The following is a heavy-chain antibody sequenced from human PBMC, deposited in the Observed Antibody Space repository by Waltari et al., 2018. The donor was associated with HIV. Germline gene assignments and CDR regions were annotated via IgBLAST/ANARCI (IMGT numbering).Heavy chain of an antibody. V-gene: IGHV3-33*01. CDR1: GFTFSSCG. Sequence: QVQLVESGGGVVQPGGSLRLSCAASGFTFSSCGRHGVRQAPGKGLEWVAVIWYDGSNKYYADSVKGRFTISRDNSKNTLYLQMNSLRAEDTAVYYCARDQTGTTYGYYYYGMDVWGQGTTVTVSS. CDR3: ARDQTGTTYGYYYYGMDV. CDR2: IWYDGSNK. J-gene: IGHJ6*02. D-gene: IGHD1-7*01.